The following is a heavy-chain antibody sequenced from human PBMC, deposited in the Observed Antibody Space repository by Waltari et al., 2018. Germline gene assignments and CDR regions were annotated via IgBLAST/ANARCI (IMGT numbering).Heavy chain of an antibody. CDR1: GFPFIPFD. D-gene: IGHD3-16*01. CDR2: IRSGGYTR. V-gene: IGHV3-48*03. CDR3: ARSRSSIWGLDY. J-gene: IGHJ4*02. Sequence: EVQLVESGGGLVQPGGFLRLSCAASGFPFIPFDMNWVRQAPGKGLEWVSYIRSGGYTRYYADSVKGRFTISTDNAKNSLYLQMNSLTVEDTGVYYCARSRSSIWGLDYWGQGIQVTVSS.